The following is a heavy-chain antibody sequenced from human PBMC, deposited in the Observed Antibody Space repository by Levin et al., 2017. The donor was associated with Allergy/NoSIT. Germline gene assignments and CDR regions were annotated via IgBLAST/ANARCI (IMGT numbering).Heavy chain of an antibody. D-gene: IGHD3-9*01. V-gene: IGHV4-4*07. CDR3: ARNNYDILTGYPKGGLYYFDY. Sequence: SQTLSLTCTVSGGSISSYYWSWIRQPAGKGLEWIGRIYTSGSTNYNPSLKSRVTMSVDTSKNQFSLKLSSVTAADTAVYYCARNNYDILTGYPKGGLYYFDYWGQGTLVTVSS. J-gene: IGHJ4*02. CDR1: GGSISSYY. CDR2: IYTSGST.